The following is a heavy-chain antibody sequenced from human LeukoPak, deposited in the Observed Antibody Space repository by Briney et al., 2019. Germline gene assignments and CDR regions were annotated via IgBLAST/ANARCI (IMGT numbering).Heavy chain of an antibody. CDR3: TTFDM. Sequence: SGGSLRLSCAASGFTFTDYGIHWVRQAPGKGLEWVAVISYDGRNKNYADSVKGRFTISRDDSKNTLYLQMNSLRVDYTALYYCTTFDMWGQGTMVTVSS. CDR2: ISYDGRNK. V-gene: IGHV3-30*03. CDR1: GFTFTDYG. J-gene: IGHJ3*02.